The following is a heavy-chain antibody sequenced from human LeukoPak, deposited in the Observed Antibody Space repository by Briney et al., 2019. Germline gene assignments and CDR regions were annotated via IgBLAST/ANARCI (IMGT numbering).Heavy chain of an antibody. Sequence: CGATLVNLTRPLTLTCKFSRFSHRTSGMYVSWIRQPQGKDLELLARIDWDDDKYYSTSLKTRLTISKDTSKNQVVLTMTNMGPVDTATYYCARIMVGGVYKDVWGQGTTVTVSS. CDR2: IDWDDDK. V-gene: IGHV2-70*11. CDR1: RFSHRTSGMY. D-gene: IGHD3-10*01. CDR3: ARIMVGGVYKDV. J-gene: IGHJ6*02.